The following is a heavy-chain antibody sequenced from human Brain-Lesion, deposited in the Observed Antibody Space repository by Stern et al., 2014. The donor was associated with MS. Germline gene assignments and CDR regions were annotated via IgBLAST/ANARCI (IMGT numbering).Heavy chain of an antibody. CDR2: ISWKSGTI. CDR3: ARDITGSSAYFAY. Sequence: QLVESGGDLVQPGRSLRLSCAAFGFTFDDYAMHWVRQAPGKGLEWVAGISWKSGTIGYADSVKGRFTTSRDNAYSSLYLQMNRLRPEDTALYYCARDITGSSAYFAYWGQGTLVTVSS. J-gene: IGHJ4*02. V-gene: IGHV3-9*01. D-gene: IGHD1-14*01. CDR1: GFTFDDYA.